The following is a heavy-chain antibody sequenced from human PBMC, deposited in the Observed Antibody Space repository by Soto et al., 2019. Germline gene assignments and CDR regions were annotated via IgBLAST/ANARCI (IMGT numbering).Heavy chain of an antibody. J-gene: IGHJ4*02. V-gene: IGHV4-34*09. CDR2: INHSGST. CDR3: ARVVAATSSSFDY. Sequence: SETLSLTCAVYGGSFSGYYWSWIRQPPGKGLEWIGEINHSGSTYYNPSLKSRVTISVDTSKNQFSLKLSSVTAADAAVYYCARVVAATSSSFDYWGQGTLVTVSS. CDR1: GGSFSGYY. D-gene: IGHD2-15*01.